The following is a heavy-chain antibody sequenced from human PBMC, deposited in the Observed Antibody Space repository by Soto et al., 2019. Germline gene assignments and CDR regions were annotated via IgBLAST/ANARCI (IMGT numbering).Heavy chain of an antibody. Sequence: GASVKVSCKASGYTFTGYYMHWVRQAPGQGLEWMGWINPNSGGTNYAQKFQGWVTMTRDTSISTAYMELSRLRSDDTAVYYSARVSYDYGYYGMDVWGQGTTVTVSS. CDR3: ARVSYDYGYYGMDV. CDR1: GYTFTGYY. J-gene: IGHJ6*02. CDR2: INPNSGGT. V-gene: IGHV1-2*04. D-gene: IGHD3-3*01.